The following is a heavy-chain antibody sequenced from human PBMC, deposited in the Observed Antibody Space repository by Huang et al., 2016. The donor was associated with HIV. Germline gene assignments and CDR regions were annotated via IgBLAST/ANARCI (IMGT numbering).Heavy chain of an antibody. V-gene: IGHV1-18*04. D-gene: IGHD4-4*01. CDR3: ARERRLQPYFYYYGLYV. J-gene: IGHJ6*02. CDR1: GYTFTSYG. CDR2: ISGYNGNT. Sequence: QVQLVQSGAGVKQPGASVKVSCKASGYTFTSYGISWVRQAPGQGLEWMGWISGYNGNTECAQNFQGRVTRTTDTSASTAYLELRTLRPDDTAVDYCARERRLQPYFYYYGLYVWGQGTTVTVSS.